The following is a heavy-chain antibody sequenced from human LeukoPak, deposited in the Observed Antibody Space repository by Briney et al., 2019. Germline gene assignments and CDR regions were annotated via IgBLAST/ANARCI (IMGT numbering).Heavy chain of an antibody. J-gene: IGHJ4*02. D-gene: IGHD3-16*01. V-gene: IGHV3-74*01. CDR3: ATGGGGSEY. CDR1: GFTFSTYW. CDR2: INSDGSHT. Sequence: GGSLRLSCAASGFTFSTYWMHWVHQAPPKGLVWVSRINSDGSHTSYADSVKGRFTISRDNAKKTLYLQMNNLRAEDTAVYYCATGGGGSEYWGEGTLVTVSS.